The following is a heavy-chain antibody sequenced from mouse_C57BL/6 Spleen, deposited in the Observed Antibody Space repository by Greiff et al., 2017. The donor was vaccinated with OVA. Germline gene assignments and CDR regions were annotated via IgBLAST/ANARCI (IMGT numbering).Heavy chain of an antibody. D-gene: IGHD1-1*01. J-gene: IGHJ3*01. CDR1: GYAFTNYL. CDR3: ARGGYYGSSTRFDY. Sequence: VQLQQSGAELVRPGTSVKVSCKASGYAFTNYLIEWVKQRPGQGLEWIGVINPGSGGTNYNEKFKGKATLTADKSSSTAYMQLSSLTSEDSAVYFCARGGYYGSSTRFDYWGQGTLVTVSA. V-gene: IGHV1-54*01. CDR2: INPGSGGT.